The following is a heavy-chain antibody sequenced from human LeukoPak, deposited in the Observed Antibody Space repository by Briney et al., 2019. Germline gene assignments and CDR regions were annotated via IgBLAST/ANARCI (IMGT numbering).Heavy chain of an antibody. CDR1: GGSFSAYY. J-gene: IGHJ5*02. CDR3: ATIVPYCSGGSCYAPNWFDP. Sequence: TSETLSLTCAVYGGSFSAYYWSWIRQPPGKGLEWIGEINHSGGTDYNPSLKSRVTISVDTSKNQFSLQLSSVTAADTAVYYCATIVPYCSGGSCYAPNWFDPWGQGTLVTVSS. D-gene: IGHD2-15*01. V-gene: IGHV4-34*01. CDR2: INHSGGT.